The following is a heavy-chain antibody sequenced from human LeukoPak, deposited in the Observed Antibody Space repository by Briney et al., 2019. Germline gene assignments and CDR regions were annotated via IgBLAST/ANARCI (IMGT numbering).Heavy chain of an antibody. CDR2: VYYSGST. D-gene: IGHD3-10*01. V-gene: IGHV4-38-2*02. CDR1: GYSISSGYY. CDR3: ARRGYYGWGSVY. Sequence: SETLSRTCTVSGYSISSGYYWGWIRQPPGKGLEWIGVVYYSGSTYYSASFKSRVTISVDTSKNQFSLKLSPVTAADTAIYYCARRGYYGWGSVYWGQGTLVTVSS. J-gene: IGHJ4*02.